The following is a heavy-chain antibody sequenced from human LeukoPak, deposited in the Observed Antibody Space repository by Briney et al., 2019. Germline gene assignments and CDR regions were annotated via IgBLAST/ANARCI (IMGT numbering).Heavy chain of an antibody. CDR3: SRDMAAIAARPGGFDY. CDR2: ISSSSSYI. J-gene: IGHJ4*02. CDR1: GFTFSSYS. D-gene: IGHD6-6*01. Sequence: GGSLRLSCAASGFTFSSYSMNWVRQAPGKGLEWVSSISSSSSYIYYADSVKGRFTISRDNAKNSLYLQMNSLRADDTAVYYCSRDMAAIAARPGGFDYWGQETLVTVSS. V-gene: IGHV3-21*01.